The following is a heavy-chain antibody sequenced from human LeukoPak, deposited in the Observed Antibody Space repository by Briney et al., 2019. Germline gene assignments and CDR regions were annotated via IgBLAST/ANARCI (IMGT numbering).Heavy chain of an antibody. V-gene: IGHV1-8*01. Sequence: GASVKVSCKASGYTFTSYDINWVRQATGQGLEWMGWMNPNSGNTGYAQKFQGRVTMTRNTSISTAYMELSSLRSEDTAVYYCARDLAYYYDSSGYYPQDYGMDVWGQGTTVTVSS. CDR3: ARDLAYYYDSSGYYPQDYGMDV. CDR2: MNPNSGNT. D-gene: IGHD3-22*01. CDR1: GYTFTSYD. J-gene: IGHJ6*02.